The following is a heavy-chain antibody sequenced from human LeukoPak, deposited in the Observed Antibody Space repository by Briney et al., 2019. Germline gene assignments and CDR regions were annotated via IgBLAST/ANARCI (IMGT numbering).Heavy chain of an antibody. D-gene: IGHD2-2*01. CDR3: ARDPKSQLLLDY. J-gene: IGHJ4*02. Sequence: GSVKVSCKSSGFTFTDEYIHWVRQAPGQGLEWMGWIIPYSGAINYAQKSQGRVTLTRDTSISTAYMELSRLTSGDTAVYYCARDPKSQLLLDYWGQGTLVTVSS. V-gene: IGHV1-2*02. CDR1: GFTFTDEY. CDR2: IIPYSGAI.